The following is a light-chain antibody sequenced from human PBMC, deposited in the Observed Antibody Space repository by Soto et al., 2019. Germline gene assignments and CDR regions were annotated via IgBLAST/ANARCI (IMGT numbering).Light chain of an antibody. V-gene: IGKV3-11*01. CDR3: QQRSNWPLT. Sequence: EIVLTQSPSTLSSSPGERATLTCRASQSVSSYLAWYQQKSGQAPKLLIYDASERDTGIPARFSGSGSGTDFILIISMLAPEDFAVYYCQQRSNWPLTFGGGTKVEIK. J-gene: IGKJ4*01. CDR2: DAS. CDR1: QSVSSY.